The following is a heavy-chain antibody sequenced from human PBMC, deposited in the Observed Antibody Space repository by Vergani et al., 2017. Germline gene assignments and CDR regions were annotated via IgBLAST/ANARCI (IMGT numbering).Heavy chain of an antibody. V-gene: IGHV5-51*01. Sequence: GESLKISCEGSGYSFPSYWIGWVRQKPGKGLEWMGIIYPGDSDVRYSPSFQGQVTISADKSINTAYLEWRSLKVSDSAMYFCARHSTGETGRGFDPWGQGTQVTVSS. CDR3: ARHSTGETGRGFDP. CDR2: IYPGDSDV. J-gene: IGHJ5*02. D-gene: IGHD1-1*01. CDR1: GYSFPSYW.